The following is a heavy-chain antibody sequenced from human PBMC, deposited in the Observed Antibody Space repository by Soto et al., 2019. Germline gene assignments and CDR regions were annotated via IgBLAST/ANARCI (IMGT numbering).Heavy chain of an antibody. CDR1: GFPFRLAC. CDR2: IRSNIDGATT. Sequence: EVLLVESGGGLVKPGGSLRLSCAASGFPFRLACMTWVRQAPGKGLEWVGHIRSNIDGATTAYAAPVKGRFSFTRDESKNTVYLQMNSLIAGDSAVYYCTTDWGSGTHDVRAFDVWGQGTMVTVSS. D-gene: IGHD3-16*01. J-gene: IGHJ3*01. V-gene: IGHV3-15*01. CDR3: TTDWGSGTHDVRAFDV.